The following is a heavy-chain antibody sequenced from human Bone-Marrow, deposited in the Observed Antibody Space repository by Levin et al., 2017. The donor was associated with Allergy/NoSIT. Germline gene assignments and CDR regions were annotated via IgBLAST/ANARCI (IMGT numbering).Heavy chain of an antibody. D-gene: IGHD5-18*01. CDR3: ARARYSTLFDF. J-gene: IGHJ4*02. CDR2: IYSDGTT. Sequence: PSETLSLTCTVSGGSISNYYWAWIRQPPGKGLEWIGYIYSDGTTNYTPSLKSRVTISVDTSQNQFSLRLSSVTAADTAIYYCARARYSTLFDFWGQGTLVTVSS. CDR1: GGSISNYY. V-gene: IGHV4-59*01.